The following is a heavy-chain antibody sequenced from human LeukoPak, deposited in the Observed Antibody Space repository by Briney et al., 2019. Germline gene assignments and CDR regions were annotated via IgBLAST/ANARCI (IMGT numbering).Heavy chain of an antibody. CDR1: GFSFSDYA. CDR2: ISYSGQQK. D-gene: IGHD3-3*01. J-gene: IGHJ4*02. V-gene: IGHV3-30*04. Sequence: PGGSLRLSCAASGFSFSDYAMHWVRQGPGKGLEWVAVISYSGQQKYYGDSVKGRFTVSRDNPKNTPYLQMNNLRDDDTAVYYCARVFLERLTSGYFDNWGQGTLVTVSP. CDR3: ARVFLERLTSGYFDN.